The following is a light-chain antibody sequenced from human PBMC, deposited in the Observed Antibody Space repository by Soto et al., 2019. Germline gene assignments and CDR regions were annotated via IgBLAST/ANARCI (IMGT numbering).Light chain of an antibody. V-gene: IGKV1-5*03. CDR1: RSISTW. CDR2: KAS. Sequence: DIQMTQSPSTLSAFVGYRVIITCRASRSISTWVAWYQQKPGQAPKVLIYKASVLESGVPSRFSGSGYGTEFTLTISDLQPDDSATYFCQQYDSYSLTFGGGTKVEIK. CDR3: QQYDSYSLT. J-gene: IGKJ4*01.